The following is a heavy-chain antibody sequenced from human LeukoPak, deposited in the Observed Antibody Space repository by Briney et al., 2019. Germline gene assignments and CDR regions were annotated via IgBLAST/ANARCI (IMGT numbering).Heavy chain of an antibody. D-gene: IGHD2-15*01. CDR1: GFTFSSYA. J-gene: IGHJ4*02. V-gene: IGHV3-23*01. CDR2: ISGSAGST. Sequence: GGSLRLSCAASGFTFSSYAMSWVRQAPGKGLEWVSAISGSAGSTYYADSVKGRFTISRDTSQNTLYLQMDSLRAEDTAVYYCAKGPCSGGTCYRPLGYWGQGTLVTVSS. CDR3: AKGPCSGGTCYRPLGY.